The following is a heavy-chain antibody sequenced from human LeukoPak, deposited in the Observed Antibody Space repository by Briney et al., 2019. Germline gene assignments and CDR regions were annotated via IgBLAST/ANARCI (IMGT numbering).Heavy chain of an antibody. CDR1: GYSVSAGYY. V-gene: IGHV4-38-2*02. Sequence: SETLSLTCAVFGYSVSAGYYWGWIRQSPGKGLEWIGSISHRGTTYHNPSLKSRIIISLDTSKNQFSLSLTSVTAADTATYYCTREQAGTIVDDWGQGTLVTVSS. CDR3: TREQAGTIVDD. D-gene: IGHD1-1*01. J-gene: IGHJ4*02. CDR2: ISHRGTT.